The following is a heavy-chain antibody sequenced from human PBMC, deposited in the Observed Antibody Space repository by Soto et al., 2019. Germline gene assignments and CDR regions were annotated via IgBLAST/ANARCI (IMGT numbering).Heavy chain of an antibody. CDR2: IYSGGST. CDR1: GFTVSSNY. CDR3: ARDTPALRANYYYYYGMDV. J-gene: IGHJ6*02. V-gene: IGHV3-53*01. Sequence: GGSLRLSCAASGFTVSSNYMSWVRQAPGKGLEWVSVIYSGGSTYYADSVKGRFSISRDNSKNTLYLQMNSLRAEDTAVYYCARDTPALRANYYYYYGMDVWGQGTTVTVSS.